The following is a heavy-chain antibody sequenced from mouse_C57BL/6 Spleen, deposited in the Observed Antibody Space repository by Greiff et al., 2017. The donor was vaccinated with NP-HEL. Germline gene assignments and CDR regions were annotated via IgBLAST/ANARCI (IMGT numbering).Heavy chain of an antibody. V-gene: IGHV2-2*01. D-gene: IGHD4-1*02. CDR1: GFSLTSYG. Sequence: VQLVESGPGLVQPSQSLSITCTVSGFSLTSYGVHWVRQSPGKGLEWLGVIWSGGSTDYNAAFISRLSISKDNSKSQVFFKMNSLQADDTAIYYCARNQLGEGSWFAYWGQGTLVTVSA. CDR3: ARNQLGEGSWFAY. CDR2: IWSGGST. J-gene: IGHJ3*01.